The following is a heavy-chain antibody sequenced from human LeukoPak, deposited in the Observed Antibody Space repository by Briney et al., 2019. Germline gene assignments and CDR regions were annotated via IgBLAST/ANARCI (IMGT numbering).Heavy chain of an antibody. D-gene: IGHD3-22*01. J-gene: IGHJ6*02. V-gene: IGHV1-18*01. CDR3: ARDREYYYDSSGYYFLNYYYGMDV. Sequence: ASVKVSCKASGYAFTSYGISWVRQAPGQGLEWMGWISAYNGNTNYAQKLQGRVTMTTDTSTSTAYMELRSLRSDDTAVYYCARDREYYYDSSGYYFLNYYYGMDVWGQGTTVTVSS. CDR2: ISAYNGNT. CDR1: GYAFTSYG.